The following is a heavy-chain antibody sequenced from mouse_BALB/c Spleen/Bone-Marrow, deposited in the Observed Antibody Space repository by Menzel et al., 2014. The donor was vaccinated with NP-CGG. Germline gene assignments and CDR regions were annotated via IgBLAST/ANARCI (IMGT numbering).Heavy chain of an antibody. Sequence: EVNVVESGGGLVQPGGPRKLSCAASGFTFSSFGMHWVRQAPEKGLEWVAYISNGSSTIYYADTVKGRFTISRDNPKNTLFLQMTSLRSEDTAMYYCARKGAMITHYYAMDYWGQGTSVTVSS. D-gene: IGHD2-4*01. CDR3: ARKGAMITHYYAMDY. CDR2: ISNGSSTI. V-gene: IGHV5-17*02. CDR1: GFTFSSFG. J-gene: IGHJ4*01.